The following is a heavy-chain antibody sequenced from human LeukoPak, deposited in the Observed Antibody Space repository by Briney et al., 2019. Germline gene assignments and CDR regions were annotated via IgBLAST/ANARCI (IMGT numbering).Heavy chain of an antibody. D-gene: IGHD2-8*01. CDR3: AKDMSIGRYCINGICFPFDY. V-gene: IGHV3-23*01. CDR2: IGDTGERK. J-gene: IGHJ4*02. CDR1: GFTFSSYA. Sequence: GGSLILSCSVSGFTFSSYAMAGVPDAPGRGLEAVSAIGDTGERKHDADPVHGPFLISRDTPTKTLYLQMNRLRGEETAVYYCAKDMSIGRYCINGICFPFDYWGRGTLVTVSS.